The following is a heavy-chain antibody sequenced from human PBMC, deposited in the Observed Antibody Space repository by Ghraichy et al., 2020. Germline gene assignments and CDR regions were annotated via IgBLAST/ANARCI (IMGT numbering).Heavy chain of an antibody. V-gene: IGHV1-18*01. CDR3: ARAPLSMIVVKTGVALDY. J-gene: IGHJ4*02. CDR1: GYTFTSYG. D-gene: IGHD3-22*01. Sequence: SVKVSCKASGYTFTSYGISWVRQAPGQGLEWMGWISAYNGNTNYAQKLQGRVTMTTDTSTSTAYMELRSLRSDDTAVYYCARAPLSMIVVKTGVALDYWGQGTLVTVSS. CDR2: ISAYNGNT.